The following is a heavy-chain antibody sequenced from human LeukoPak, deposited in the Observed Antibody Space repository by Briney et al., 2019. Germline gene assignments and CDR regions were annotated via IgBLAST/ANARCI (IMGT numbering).Heavy chain of an antibody. CDR2: IKSKTDGETT. D-gene: IGHD5-24*01. CDR3: TTDPWHGMDV. V-gene: IGHV3-15*07. Sequence: GGSLRLSCAASGFTFSDARMNWVRQAPGKGLEWVGRIKSKTDGETTDYAAPVKGRFTISRDDSRNTLYVQMNSLKTEDTAIYYCTTDPWHGMDVWGQGTTVTVSS. CDR1: GFTFSDAR. J-gene: IGHJ6*02.